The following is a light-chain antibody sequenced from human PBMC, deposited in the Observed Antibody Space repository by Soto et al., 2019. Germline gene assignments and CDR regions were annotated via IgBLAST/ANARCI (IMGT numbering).Light chain of an antibody. CDR3: SSYTSSNTLL. CDR2: EVS. Sequence: QPVLTQPPSVSASPGQSVTISCTGTASDVGGYNRVSWYQQPPGTAPKLMIYEVSNRPSGVPDRFSGSKSGNTASLTISGLQAEDEADYYCSSYTSSNTLLFGGGTQLTVL. J-gene: IGLJ2*01. CDR1: ASDVGGYNR. V-gene: IGLV2-18*02.